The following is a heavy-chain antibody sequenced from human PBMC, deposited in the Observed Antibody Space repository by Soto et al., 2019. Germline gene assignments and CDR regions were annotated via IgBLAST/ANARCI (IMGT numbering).Heavy chain of an antibody. CDR1: GGTFSSYA. Sequence: GASVKVSCKASGGTFSSYAISWVRQAPGQGLEWMGGIIPIFGTANYAQKFQGRVTITADESTSTAYMELSSLRSEDTAVYYCARDRGYSGYERLFDYWGQGTLVTVSS. CDR3: ARDRGYSGYERLFDY. CDR2: IIPIFGTA. V-gene: IGHV1-69*13. J-gene: IGHJ4*02. D-gene: IGHD5-12*01.